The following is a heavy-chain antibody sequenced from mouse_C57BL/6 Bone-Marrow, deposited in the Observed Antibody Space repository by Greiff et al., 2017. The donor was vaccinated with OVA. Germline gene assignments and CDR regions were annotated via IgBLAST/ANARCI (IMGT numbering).Heavy chain of an antibody. J-gene: IGHJ2*01. CDR3: ARTLFRYGSSYFDY. Sequence: QVQLQESGPGLVAPSQSLSITCTVSGFSLTSYAISWVRQPPGKGLEWLGVVWTGGGTNYNSALKSRLSISKDNSKSHVFLKMNSLQTDDTARYYCARTLFRYGSSYFDYWGQGTTLTVSS. CDR2: VWTGGGT. CDR1: GFSLTSYA. D-gene: IGHD1-1*01. V-gene: IGHV2-9-1*01.